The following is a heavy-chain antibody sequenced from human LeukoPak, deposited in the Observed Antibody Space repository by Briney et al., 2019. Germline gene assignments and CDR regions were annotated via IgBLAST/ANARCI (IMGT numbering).Heavy chain of an antibody. CDR3: ARAMARDFDY. Sequence: ASVKVTCKASGYTFTSYYMHWVRQAPGQGLEWMGIINPSGGSTSYARKFQGRVTMTRDTSTSTVYMELSSLRSEDTAVYYCARAMARDFDYWGQGTLVTVSS. D-gene: IGHD2-8*01. V-gene: IGHV1-46*01. CDR2: INPSGGST. CDR1: GYTFTSYY. J-gene: IGHJ4*02.